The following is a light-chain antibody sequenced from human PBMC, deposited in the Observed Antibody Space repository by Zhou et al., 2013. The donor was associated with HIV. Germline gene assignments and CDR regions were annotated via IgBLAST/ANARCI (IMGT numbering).Light chain of an antibody. CDR2: GNS. J-gene: IGLJ2*01. CDR1: APTSGQVLY. V-gene: IGLV1-40*01. Sequence: QSVLTQPPSVSGAPGREGRPSPALGAAPTSGQVLYVHWYQQLPGTAPKLLIYGNSDRPSGVPDRFSGSKSGTSASLAITGLQAEDEADYYCQSYDSSLSGVVFGGGTKLTVL. CDR3: QSYDSSLSGVV.